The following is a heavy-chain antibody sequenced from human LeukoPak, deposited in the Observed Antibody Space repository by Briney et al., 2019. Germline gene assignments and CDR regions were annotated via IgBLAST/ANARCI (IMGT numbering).Heavy chain of an antibody. V-gene: IGHV4-31*03. CDR1: GGSISSGGYY. D-gene: IGHD2-2*01. J-gene: IGHJ4*02. CDR3: ARVKRYCSSTSCPGDYFDY. CDR2: IYYIGST. Sequence: SETLSLICTVSGGSISSGGYYWSWIRQHPGKGLEWIGYIYYIGSTYYNPSLKSRVTISVDTSKNQFSLKLSSVTAADTAVYYCARVKRYCSSTSCPGDYFDYWGQGTLVTVSS.